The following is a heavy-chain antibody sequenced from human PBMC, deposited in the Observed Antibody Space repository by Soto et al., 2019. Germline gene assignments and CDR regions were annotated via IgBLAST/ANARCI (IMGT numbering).Heavy chain of an antibody. CDR1: GGPISNNDFF. Sequence: SGTPSLTCTFSGGPISNNDFFWAWVRQPPGEGVGWIGEINHSGSTRYNPSLKSRVTISVDTSKNQFSLKLSSVTAADTAVYYCASSATRRGYFGAVAGTSTVDYWGQGTLVTVSS. V-gene: IGHV4-39*07. D-gene: IGHD6-19*01. CDR3: ASSATRRGYFGAVAGTSTVDY. CDR2: INHSGST. J-gene: IGHJ4*02.